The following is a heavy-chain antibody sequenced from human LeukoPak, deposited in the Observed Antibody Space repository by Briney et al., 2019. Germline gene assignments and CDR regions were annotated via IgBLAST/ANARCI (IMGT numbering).Heavy chain of an antibody. V-gene: IGHV3-48*01. CDR2: IGIDSGNT. Sequence: GGSVRLSCAASGFMYSDYSMNWVRQAPGRGLEWISYIGIDSGNTNYADSVKGRVSISGDKAKNSLYLQMNSLRVEDTAVYYCARDYKYAFDNWGQGTLVTGSS. CDR3: ARDYKYAFDN. D-gene: IGHD5-24*01. J-gene: IGHJ4*02. CDR1: GFMYSDYS.